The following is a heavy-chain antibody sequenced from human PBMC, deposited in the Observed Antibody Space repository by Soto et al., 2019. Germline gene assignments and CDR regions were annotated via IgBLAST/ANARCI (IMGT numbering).Heavy chain of an antibody. J-gene: IGHJ4*02. D-gene: IGHD6-19*01. CDR3: AIPSGLTVTGPDY. Sequence: PGGSLRLSCAASGFIFSNYAMSWVRQAPGKGLEWVSAIGGNGADTYYADSVEGRFTISRDNSKNTLYLQMNSLRAEDTAVYFCAIPSGLTVTGPDYWGQGTLVTVSS. CDR2: IGGNGADT. CDR1: GFIFSNYA. V-gene: IGHV3-23*01.